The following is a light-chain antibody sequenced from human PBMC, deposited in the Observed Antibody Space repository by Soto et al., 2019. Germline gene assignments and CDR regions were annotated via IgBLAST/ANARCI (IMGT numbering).Light chain of an antibody. CDR3: QQYYRPPYT. CDR2: WAS. CDR1: QSVLYSSTNKNY. Sequence: DIVMTQSPDSLAVSLGERATINCKSSQSVLYSSTNKNYLAWYQQKPGQPPKLLIYWASTRESGVPDRFSGSGSGTDFTLTISRLQADDVAGYYCQQYYRPPYTFGQGTKVEIK. J-gene: IGKJ2*01. V-gene: IGKV4-1*01.